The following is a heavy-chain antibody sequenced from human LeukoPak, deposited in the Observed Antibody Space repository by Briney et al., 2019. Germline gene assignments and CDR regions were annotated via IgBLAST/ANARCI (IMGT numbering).Heavy chain of an antibody. CDR1: GGSMNTYF. V-gene: IGHV4-59*01. J-gene: IGHJ6*03. CDR3: ARVAWSGSYVNYSYMDV. CDR2: VYHTGST. D-gene: IGHD3-16*01. Sequence: SGTLSLTCTVSGGSMNTYFWSWIRQPPGKGLEWMGYVYHTGSTTCKPSLKSRVTISVDTSKNQFSLKLTSVTAADTAVYYCARVAWSGSYVNYSYMDVWGKGTTVTVSS.